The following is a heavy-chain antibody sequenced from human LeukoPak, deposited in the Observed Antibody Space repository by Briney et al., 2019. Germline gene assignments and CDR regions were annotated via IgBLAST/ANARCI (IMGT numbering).Heavy chain of an antibody. CDR2: IYYSGST. V-gene: IGHV4-30-2*05. Sequence: PSQTLSLTCAVSGGSISSGGYSWSWIRQPPGKGLEWIGFIYYSGSTYYSPSLKSRVTISVDTSKNQFSLKLSSVTAADTAVYYCARDVVVPATVGYYFDYWGQGTLVTVSS. D-gene: IGHD2-2*01. J-gene: IGHJ4*02. CDR3: ARDVVVPATVGYYFDY. CDR1: GGSISSGGYS.